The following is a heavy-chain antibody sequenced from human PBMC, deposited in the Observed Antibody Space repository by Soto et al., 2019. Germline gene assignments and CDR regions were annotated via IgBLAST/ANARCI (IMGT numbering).Heavy chain of an antibody. J-gene: IGHJ6*02. Sequence: QVQLVESGGGVVQPGRSLRLSCAASGFTFSSYGMHWVRQAPGKGLEWVAVISYDGSNKYYADSVKGRFTISRDNSKNTLYLQMNSMRAEDTAVYYCAKDRGWWELSNYYDGMDVWGQGTTVTVSS. CDR1: GFTFSSYG. CDR3: AKDRGWWELSNYYDGMDV. D-gene: IGHD1-26*01. V-gene: IGHV3-30*18. CDR2: ISYDGSNK.